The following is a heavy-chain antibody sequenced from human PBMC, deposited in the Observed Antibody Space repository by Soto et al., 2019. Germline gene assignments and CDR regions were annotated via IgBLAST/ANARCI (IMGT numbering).Heavy chain of an antibody. CDR3: ARVGYYDSSGYYYTGFDY. Sequence: SETLSLTCTVSGGSISSYYWSWIRQPPGKGLEWIGYIYYSGSTNYNPSLKSRVTISVDTSKNQFSLKLSSVTAADTAVYYCARVGYYDSSGYYYTGFDYWGQGTLVTVSS. CDR2: IYYSGST. D-gene: IGHD3-22*01. CDR1: GGSISSYY. V-gene: IGHV4-59*01. J-gene: IGHJ4*02.